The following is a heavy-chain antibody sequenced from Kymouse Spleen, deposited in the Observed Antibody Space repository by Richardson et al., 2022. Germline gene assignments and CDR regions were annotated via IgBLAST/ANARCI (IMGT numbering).Heavy chain of an antibody. CDR1: GGSISSYY. Sequence: QVQLQESGPGLVKPSETLSLTCTVSGGSISSYYWSWIRQPPGKGLEWIGYIYYSGSTNYNPSLKSRVTISVDTSKNQFSLKLSSVTAADTAVYYCARDNWNYGAFDIWGQGTMVTVSS. CDR2: IYYSGST. CDR3: ARDNWNYGAFDI. V-gene: IGHV4-59*01. J-gene: IGHJ3*02. D-gene: IGHD1-7*01.